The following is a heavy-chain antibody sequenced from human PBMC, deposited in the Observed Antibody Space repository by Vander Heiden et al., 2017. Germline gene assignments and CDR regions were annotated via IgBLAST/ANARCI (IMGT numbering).Heavy chain of an antibody. Sequence: EVQLVESGGGLVQPGRSLRLSCAASGFTFDDYAMHWVRQAPGKGLEWVSGISWNSGSIGYADSVKGRFTISRDNAKNSLYLQMNSLRAEDTALYYCAKALSIGGAYMDVWGQGTTVTVSS. CDR3: AKALSIGGAYMDV. V-gene: IGHV3-9*01. J-gene: IGHJ6*02. CDR1: GFTFDDYA. D-gene: IGHD3-10*01. CDR2: ISWNSGSI.